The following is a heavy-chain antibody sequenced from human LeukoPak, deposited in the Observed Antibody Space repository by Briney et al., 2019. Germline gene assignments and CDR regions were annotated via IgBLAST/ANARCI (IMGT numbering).Heavy chain of an antibody. D-gene: IGHD6-19*01. J-gene: IGHJ5*02. CDR2: IYYSGST. CDR3: ARVGIPANIAVAGNNWFDP. V-gene: IGHV4-39*07. Sequence: SETLSLTCTVSGGSISSSSYYWGWIRQPPGKGLEWIGSIYYSGSTYYNPSLKSRVTISVDTSKNQFSLKLSSVTAADTAVYYCARVGIPANIAVAGNNWFDPWGQGTLVTVSS. CDR1: GGSISSSSYY.